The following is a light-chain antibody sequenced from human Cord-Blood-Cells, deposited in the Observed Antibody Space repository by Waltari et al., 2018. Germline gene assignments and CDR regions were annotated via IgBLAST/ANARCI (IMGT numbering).Light chain of an antibody. Sequence: DIQMTQSPSTLSASVGDRVPITCRARQSISSWLAWYQQKPGKAPKLLIYDASSLESGVPSRFSGSGSGTEFTLTISSLQPDDFATYYCQQYNSYWAFGQGTKVEIK. CDR3: QQYNSYWA. V-gene: IGKV1-5*01. J-gene: IGKJ1*01. CDR2: DAS. CDR1: QSISSW.